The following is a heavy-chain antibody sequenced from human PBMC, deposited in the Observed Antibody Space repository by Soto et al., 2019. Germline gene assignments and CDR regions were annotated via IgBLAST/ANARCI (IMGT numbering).Heavy chain of an antibody. V-gene: IGHV2-5*02. CDR2: IYWDDDK. Sequence: QITLKESGPPLVKPTQTLTLTCTFSGFSLSTSGVGVGWIRQPPGKALEWLAHIYWDDDKRYSPSLKSRLTIXXDTSKNQVLLTMTKTDPVHRATYYCANRQKGLFEYWGRGTLVTVSS. CDR1: GFSLSTSGVG. CDR3: ANRQKGLFEY. J-gene: IGHJ4*02.